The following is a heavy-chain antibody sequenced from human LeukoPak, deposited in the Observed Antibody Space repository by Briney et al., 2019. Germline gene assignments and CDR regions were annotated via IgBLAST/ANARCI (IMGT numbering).Heavy chain of an antibody. CDR3: ARGENSGSYFTIGNAFDI. J-gene: IGHJ3*02. D-gene: IGHD1-26*01. V-gene: IGHV3-21*01. CDR2: ISSSGNYI. Sequence: GGSLRLSCAASGFSFSSYSMNWVRQAPGRGLEWVSFISSSGNYIYYADSVKGRFTVSRDNAKNSLYLQMNSLRAEDTALYYCARGENSGSYFTIGNAFDIWGQGTMVTVSS. CDR1: GFSFSSYS.